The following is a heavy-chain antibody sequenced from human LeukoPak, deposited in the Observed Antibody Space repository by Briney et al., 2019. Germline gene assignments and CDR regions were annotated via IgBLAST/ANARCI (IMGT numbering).Heavy chain of an antibody. CDR3: AREWAYDSSGYYQGYFQH. CDR1: GGSLSSYY. Sequence: PSETLSLTCTVSGGSLSSYYWSWIRQPPGKGLEWVGFIFYTGSTNYNPSLKSRVTMSVDTSKNQFSLKLSSVTAADTAVCYCAREWAYDSSGYYQGYFQHWGQGTLVTVSS. CDR2: IFYTGST. V-gene: IGHV4-59*12. J-gene: IGHJ1*01. D-gene: IGHD3-22*01.